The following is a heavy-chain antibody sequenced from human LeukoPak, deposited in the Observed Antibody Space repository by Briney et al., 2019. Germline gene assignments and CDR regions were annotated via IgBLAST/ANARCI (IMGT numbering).Heavy chain of an antibody. CDR2: INHSGST. CDR3: ARGSTIFGVVTHYYYYGMDV. D-gene: IGHD3-3*01. V-gene: IGHV4-34*01. J-gene: IGHJ6*02. CDR1: GGSFSGYY. Sequence: SETLSLTCAVYGGSFSGYYWSWIRQPPGKGLEWIGEINHSGSTNYNPSLMSRVTISVDTSKNQFSLKLSSVTAADTAVYYCARGSTIFGVVTHYYYYGMDVWGQGTTVTVSS.